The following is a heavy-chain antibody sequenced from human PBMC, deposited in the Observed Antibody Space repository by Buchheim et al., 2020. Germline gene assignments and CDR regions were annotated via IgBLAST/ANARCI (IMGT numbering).Heavy chain of an antibody. CDR3: AREHQLAVAGRKDNWFDP. D-gene: IGHD6-19*01. V-gene: IGHV3-11*06. J-gene: IGHJ5*02. Sequence: QVQLVESGGGLVKPGGSLRLSCAASGFTFSDYYMSWIRQAPGKGLEWVSYISSSSSYTNYADSVKGRFTISRDNAKNSLSLQMNSLRAEDTAVYYGAREHQLAVAGRKDNWFDPWGQGTL. CDR1: GFTFSDYY. CDR2: ISSSSSYT.